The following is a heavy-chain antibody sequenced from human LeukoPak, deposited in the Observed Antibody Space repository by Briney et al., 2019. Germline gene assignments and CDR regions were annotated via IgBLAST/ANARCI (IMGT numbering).Heavy chain of an antibody. CDR2: INSDGTST. Sequence: PGGSLGLSCAASGFTFSSYWMHWVRQVPGKGLVWVSRINSDGTSTSYADSVKGRFTISRDNSKNTLYLQMNSLRAEDTAVYYCARTQTTWGRFDYWGQGTLVTVSS. J-gene: IGHJ4*02. CDR3: ARTQTTWGRFDY. D-gene: IGHD4-17*01. CDR1: GFTFSSYW. V-gene: IGHV3-74*01.